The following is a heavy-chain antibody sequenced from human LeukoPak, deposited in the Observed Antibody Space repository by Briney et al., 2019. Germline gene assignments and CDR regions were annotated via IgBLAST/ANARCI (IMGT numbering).Heavy chain of an antibody. Sequence: SETLSLTCDVSGGSYDDYYCSWIRQPPAKGLEWIGEIHPHGIFYYNSSLMSRVTISIDTSKRQFSLRPTPVTAAHQALYFCSRGRDRSKAGYHWGQGSLVTVSS. CDR2: IHPHGIF. CDR1: GGSYDDYY. D-gene: IGHD5-24*01. V-gene: IGHV4-34*01. CDR3: SRGRDRSKAGYH. J-gene: IGHJ5*02.